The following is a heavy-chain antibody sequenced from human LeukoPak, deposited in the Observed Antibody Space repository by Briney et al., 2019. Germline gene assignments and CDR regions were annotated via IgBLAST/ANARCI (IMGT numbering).Heavy chain of an antibody. D-gene: IGHD1-14*01. Sequence: GESPKISRQVPGNSLGRYWFGLVRQIPGKGLEWMGVISLGDPDTRYSPSFQGQVAMSADKSMRTASRQWSSLRASDTARYYCGRRGIALTWFDLWGRGTMVTVAS. CDR3: GRRGIALTWFDL. CDR2: ISLGDPDT. V-gene: IGHV5-51*01. CDR1: GNSLGRYW. J-gene: IGHJ2*01.